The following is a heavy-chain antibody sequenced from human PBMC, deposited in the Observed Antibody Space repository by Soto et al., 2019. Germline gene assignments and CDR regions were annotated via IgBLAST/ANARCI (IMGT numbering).Heavy chain of an antibody. Sequence: QVRLQESGPGLVKPSGTLSLTCLVSGGSMSSPNWWSWVRQAPGKGLEWIAEMHHSGATNYTPSLKSRVIISIDKSKNQFSLNLSSVTAADTAVYYCATGSLYYYGSGGMWDSWGRGALVTVSS. D-gene: IGHD3-10*01. CDR3: ATGSLYYYGSGGMWDS. CDR2: MHHSGAT. CDR1: GGSMSSPNW. J-gene: IGHJ4*02. V-gene: IGHV4-4*02.